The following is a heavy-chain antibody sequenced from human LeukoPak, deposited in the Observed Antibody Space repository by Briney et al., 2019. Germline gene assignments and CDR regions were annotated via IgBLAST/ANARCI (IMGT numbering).Heavy chain of an antibody. CDR1: GGSISSGDYY. J-gene: IGHJ1*01. V-gene: IGHV4-30-4*01. Sequence: SETLSLTCTVSGGSISSGDYYWSWIRQPPGKGLEWIGYIYYSGSTYYNPSLKSRVTISVDTSKNQFSLRLSSVTAADTAVYYCATVLLWFSRPEYFQHWGQGTLVTVSS. D-gene: IGHD3-10*01. CDR2: IYYSGST. CDR3: ATVLLWFSRPEYFQH.